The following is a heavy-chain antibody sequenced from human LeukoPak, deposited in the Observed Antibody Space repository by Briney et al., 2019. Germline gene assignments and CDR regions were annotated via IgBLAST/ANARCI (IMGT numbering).Heavy chain of an antibody. J-gene: IGHJ3*02. CDR1: GGSISSYY. V-gene: IGHV4-59*01. CDR3: ARDQYYYDSSAYYQTPDAFDI. D-gene: IGHD3-22*01. Sequence: SETLSLTCTVSGGSISSYYWNWIRQPPGKGLEWIGYIYYSGNTNYNPSLKSRVSISVDTSKNQFSLKLSSVTAADTAVYYCARDQYYYDSSAYYQTPDAFDIWGQGTMVTVSS. CDR2: IYYSGNT.